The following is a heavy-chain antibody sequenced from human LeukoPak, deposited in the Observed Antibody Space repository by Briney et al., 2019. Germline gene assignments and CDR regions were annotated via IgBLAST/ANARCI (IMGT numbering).Heavy chain of an antibody. CDR3: PRVVRVDTAMVFDY. CDR1: GYTFSDYY. D-gene: IGHD5-18*01. J-gene: IGHJ4*02. Sequence: GASVKVSCKASGYTFSDYYIHWVRQAPGQGLEWMGWINPNNGGTNSAQKFQGRVTMTRDTSISTAYMELSRLRSDDTAVYYCPRVVRVDTAMVFDYWGQGTLVTVSS. CDR2: INPNNGGT. V-gene: IGHV1-2*02.